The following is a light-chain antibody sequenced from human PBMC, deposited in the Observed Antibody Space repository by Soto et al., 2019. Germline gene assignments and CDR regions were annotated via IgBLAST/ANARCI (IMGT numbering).Light chain of an antibody. CDR1: QSLSYW. CDR2: KAS. J-gene: IGKJ2*01. CDR3: QQDDRFPYT. Sequence: DVQMTQSPSTLSASVGDTVTITCRASQSLSYWLAWYQQKPGQAPKLLIHKASTLESGVPSRFSGSGSGTEFTLTISSLQHDDFATFYCQQDDRFPYTFGQGTKLEIK. V-gene: IGKV1-5*03.